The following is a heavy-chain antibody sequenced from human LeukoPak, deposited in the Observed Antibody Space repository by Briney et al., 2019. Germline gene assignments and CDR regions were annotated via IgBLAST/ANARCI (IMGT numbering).Heavy chain of an antibody. D-gene: IGHD2-21*02. V-gene: IGHV1-8*02. CDR2: MNPNSGNT. CDR3: ARPGSGGDGFDY. CDR1: GGTFSSYA. Sequence: ASVKVSCKASGGTFSSYAINWVRQATGQGLEWMGWMNPNSGNTGYAQKFQGRVTMTRNTSISTAYMELSSLRSEDTAVYYCARPGSGGDGFDYWGQGTLVTVSS. J-gene: IGHJ4*02.